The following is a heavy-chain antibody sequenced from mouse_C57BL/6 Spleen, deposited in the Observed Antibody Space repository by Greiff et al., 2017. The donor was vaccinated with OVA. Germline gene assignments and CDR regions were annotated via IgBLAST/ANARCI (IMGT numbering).Heavy chain of an antibody. CDR1: GYTFTSYW. Sequence: QVQLQQPGTELVKPGASVKLSCKASGYTFTSYWMHWVKQRPGQGLEWIGNINPSNGGTNYNEKFKSKATLTVDKSSSTAYMQLSSLTYEDSAVYYCARGGTEYWYFDVWGTGTTVTVSS. D-gene: IGHD4-1*01. CDR3: ARGGTEYWYFDV. V-gene: IGHV1-53*01. CDR2: INPSNGGT. J-gene: IGHJ1*03.